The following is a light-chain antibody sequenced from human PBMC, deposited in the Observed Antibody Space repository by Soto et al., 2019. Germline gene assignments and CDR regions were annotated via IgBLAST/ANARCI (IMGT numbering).Light chain of an antibody. CDR3: QQSYSIPWT. J-gene: IGKJ1*01. V-gene: IGKV1-39*01. CDR2: TAS. CDR1: QNISDF. Sequence: DIQMTQSPYSVSASVGDRVTITCRASQNISDFLNWYKQTPGKAPKLLIYTASGLQSGVPSRFSGSGSGTDFTLTISSLQPEDFAIFYCQQSYSIPWTFGQGTKVDIK.